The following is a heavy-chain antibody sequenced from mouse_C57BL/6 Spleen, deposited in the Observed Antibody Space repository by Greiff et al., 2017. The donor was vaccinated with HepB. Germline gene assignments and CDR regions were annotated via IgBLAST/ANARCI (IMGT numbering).Heavy chain of an antibody. CDR3: VRHTYCEGAMDY. Sequence: EVQLVESGGGLVQPKGSLKLSCAASGFSFNTYSMNWVRQAPGKGLEWVARFSSKSNNYATNYNDSVKDRFTISRDDSESMLYLQMNNLKTEDAAMYYCVRHTYCEGAMDYWGQGTSVTVSS. D-gene: IGHD5-1*01. J-gene: IGHJ4*01. CDR1: GFSFNTYS. V-gene: IGHV10-1*01. CDR2: FSSKSNNYAT.